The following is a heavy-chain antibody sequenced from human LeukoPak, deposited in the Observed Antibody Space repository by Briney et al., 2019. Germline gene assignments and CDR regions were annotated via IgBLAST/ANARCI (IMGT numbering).Heavy chain of an antibody. CDR1: GGSISSGGYS. V-gene: IGHV4-30-2*01. CDR2: IYHSGST. D-gene: IGHD6-19*01. CDR3: ARPPDSGSGWYYLDY. Sequence: SETLSLTCAVSGGSISSGGYSWSWIRQPPGKGLEWIGYIYHSGSTYYNPSLKSRVTISVDTSKNQFSLKLSSVTAADTAVYYCARPPDSGSGWYYLDYWGQGTLVTVSS. J-gene: IGHJ4*02.